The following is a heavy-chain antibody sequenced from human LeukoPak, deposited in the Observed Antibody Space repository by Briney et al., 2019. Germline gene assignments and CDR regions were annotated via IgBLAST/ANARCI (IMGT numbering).Heavy chain of an antibody. D-gene: IGHD1-14*01. Sequence: GGSLRLSCAASGFTFSSYWMHWVYQAPGKGLVWIARIDSDGISTGYADSVKGRFTISRDNAKNTLYLQMNSLRAEDTAVYYCARDFPGIGQGTFDFWGQGTIITVSS. V-gene: IGHV3-74*01. CDR1: GFTFSSYW. CDR2: IDSDGIST. J-gene: IGHJ3*01. CDR3: ARDFPGIGQGTFDF.